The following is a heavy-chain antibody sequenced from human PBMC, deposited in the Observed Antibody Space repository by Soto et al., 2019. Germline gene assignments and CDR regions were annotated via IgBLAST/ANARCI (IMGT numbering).Heavy chain of an antibody. D-gene: IGHD5-18*01. CDR2: IYYSGST. J-gene: IGHJ5*02. CDR1: GGSVSSGSYY. Sequence: QVQLQESGPGLVKPSETLSLTCTVSGGSVSSGSYYWSWIRQPPGKGLEWIGYIYYSGSTNYNLSLKSRVTISVDTSKNQFSLKLSSVTAADTAVYYCARVPDTRARWFDPWGQGTLVTVSS. CDR3: ARVPDTRARWFDP. V-gene: IGHV4-61*01.